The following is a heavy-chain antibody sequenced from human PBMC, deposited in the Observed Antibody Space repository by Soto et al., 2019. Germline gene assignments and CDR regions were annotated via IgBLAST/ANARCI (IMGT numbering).Heavy chain of an antibody. Sequence: GGSLRLSCAASGFTFSSYGMHWVRQAPGKGLEWVAVIWYDGSNKYYADSVKGRFTISRDNSKNTLYLQMNSLRAEDTAVYYCARWFEQQLVSGGDYWGQGTLVTVS. J-gene: IGHJ4*02. D-gene: IGHD6-13*01. CDR3: ARWFEQQLVSGGDY. V-gene: IGHV3-33*01. CDR1: GFTFSSYG. CDR2: IWYDGSNK.